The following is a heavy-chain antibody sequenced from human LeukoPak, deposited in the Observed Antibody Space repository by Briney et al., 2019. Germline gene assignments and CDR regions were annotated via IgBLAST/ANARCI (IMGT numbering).Heavy chain of an antibody. D-gene: IGHD3-16*01. CDR1: GFTVSSNF. Sequence: PGGSLRLSCAASGFTVSSNFMSWVRQAPGKGLEWVSVTYRDGSTYYADSVKGRSTISRDNSYNTVSLQMNSLRDEDTGVYYCAKGLRTGVGPYMGYPYYMDVWGKGATVTVSS. CDR2: TYRDGST. V-gene: IGHV3-53*01. CDR3: AKGLRTGVGPYMGYPYYMDV. J-gene: IGHJ6*03.